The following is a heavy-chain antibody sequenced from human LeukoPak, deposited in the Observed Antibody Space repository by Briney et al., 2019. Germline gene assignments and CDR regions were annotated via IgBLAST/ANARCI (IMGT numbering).Heavy chain of an antibody. D-gene: IGHD3-10*01. CDR2: MYYTANS. CDR3: ARTYYYGSGSYYNPRGYFDY. Sequence: SETLSLTCSVSGVSVGSAGYYWTWIRQPPGKGLEWIGYMYYTANSNYNPFLKSRVTMSLDPSQNEFSLRLTSVTAADTAVYYCARTYYYGSGSYYNPRGYFDYWGQGTLVTVSS. V-gene: IGHV4-61*08. J-gene: IGHJ4*02. CDR1: GVSVGSAGYY.